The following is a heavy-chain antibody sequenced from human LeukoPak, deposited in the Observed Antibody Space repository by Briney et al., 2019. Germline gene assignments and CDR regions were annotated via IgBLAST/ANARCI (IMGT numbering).Heavy chain of an antibody. V-gene: IGHV4-59*08. Sequence: SETLSLTCTVSGGSISSYYWSWIRQPPGKGLEWIGYIYYSGRTKYNPSLKSRVTISVDTSKNQFSLKLSSVTAADTAVYYCARHTDDLGCFQHWGQGTLVTVSS. J-gene: IGHJ1*01. CDR1: GGSISSYY. CDR2: IYYSGRT. D-gene: IGHD3-16*01. CDR3: ARHTDDLGCFQH.